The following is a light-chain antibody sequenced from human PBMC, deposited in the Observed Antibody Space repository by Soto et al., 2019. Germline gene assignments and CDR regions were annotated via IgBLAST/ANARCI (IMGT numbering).Light chain of an antibody. Sequence: DIQMTQSPSTLSASVGDRVTITCRASQSINSRLAWYQQRPGKAPDLLIYDASTLKSGVPSRFSGSGSGTEFTLTISSLQPEDVGTYYCQRYDDAPLTFGGGTKVEIK. CDR2: DAS. CDR3: QRYDDAPLT. J-gene: IGKJ4*01. CDR1: QSINSR. V-gene: IGKV1-5*01.